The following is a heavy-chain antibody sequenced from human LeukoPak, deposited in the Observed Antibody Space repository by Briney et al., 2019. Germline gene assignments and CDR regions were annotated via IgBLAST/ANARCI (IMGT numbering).Heavy chain of an antibody. J-gene: IGHJ6*02. V-gene: IGHV3-74*01. CDR2: INNDGSTT. D-gene: IGHD3-10*01. CDR1: GFTFSSYW. CDR3: ARDYYTSGSYGCMSV. Sequence: GGSLRLSCTASGFTFSSYWMHWVRQAPGKGLVWVSRINNDGSTTTYADSVKGRFTISRDNAKNTLYLQMNSLSAEDTAVYYCARDYYTSGSYGCMSVWGQGTTVSVSS.